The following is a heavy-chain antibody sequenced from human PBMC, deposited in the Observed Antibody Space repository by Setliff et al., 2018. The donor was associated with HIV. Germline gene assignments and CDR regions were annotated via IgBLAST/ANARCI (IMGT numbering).Heavy chain of an antibody. CDR2: IYYSGST. V-gene: IGHV4-59*11. Sequence: KTSETLSLTCTVSGGSISSHYWSWIRQPPGKGLEWIGYIYYSGSTNYNPSLKSRVTISVDTSKNQFSLKLSSVTAADTAVYYCARDSESGKGSGWGYYFDYWGQGTLVTVSS. J-gene: IGHJ4*02. D-gene: IGHD6-19*01. CDR3: ARDSESGKGSGWGYYFDY. CDR1: GGSISSHY.